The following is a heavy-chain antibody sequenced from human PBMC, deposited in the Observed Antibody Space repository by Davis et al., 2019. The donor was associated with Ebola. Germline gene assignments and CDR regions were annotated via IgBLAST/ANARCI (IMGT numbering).Heavy chain of an antibody. CDR3: ARVATDWFDP. CDR1: GFALSDYY. Sequence: GESLKISCAASGFALSDYYMTWIRQAPGKGLEWISHISSSGSRIYYADSVKGRFTISRDNAKNTLYLQMNSLRAEDTALYYCARVATDWFDPWGQGTRVTVSS. CDR2: ISSSGSRI. V-gene: IGHV3-11*04. J-gene: IGHJ5*02.